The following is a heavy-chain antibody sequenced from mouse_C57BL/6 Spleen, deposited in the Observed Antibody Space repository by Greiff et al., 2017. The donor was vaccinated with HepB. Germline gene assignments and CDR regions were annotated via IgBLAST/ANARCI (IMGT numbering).Heavy chain of an antibody. J-gene: IGHJ1*03. D-gene: IGHD1-1*01. CDR1: GYTFTDYE. CDR3: TRGAYDYGSRGYFDV. CDR2: IDPETGGT. Sequence: VQLQQSGAELVRPGASVTLSCKASGYTFTDYEMHWVKQTPVHGLEWIGAIDPETGGTAYNQKFKGKAILTADKSSSTAYMELRSLTSEDSAVYYCTRGAYDYGSRGYFDVWGKGTTVTVSS. V-gene: IGHV1-15*01.